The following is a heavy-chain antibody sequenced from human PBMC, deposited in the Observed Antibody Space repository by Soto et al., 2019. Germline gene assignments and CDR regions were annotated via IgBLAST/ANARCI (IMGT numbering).Heavy chain of an antibody. J-gene: IGHJ6*02. CDR3: ARHDWARFYGMDV. CDR2: VYYSGTT. Sequence: QLQLQESGPGLVKPSETLSLTCSVSGSSIITSYYWGWIRQAPGKGLEWIGSVYYSGTTYYNASLKSRVTIFIATSKSQFSLVLGSVTAADTAVYYCARHDWARFYGMDVWGQGTTVTVSS. CDR1: GSSIITSYY. D-gene: IGHD2-21*01. V-gene: IGHV4-39*01.